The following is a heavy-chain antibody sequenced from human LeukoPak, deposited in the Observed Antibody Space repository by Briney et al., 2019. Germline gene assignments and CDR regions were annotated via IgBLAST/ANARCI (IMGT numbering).Heavy chain of an antibody. CDR3: ARGKSLDY. Sequence: SETLSLTCTVSGGSISSSSYYWGWIRQPPGKGLEWIGSIYYSGSTYYNPSLKSRVTISVDASKNQFSLKLSSVTTADTAVYYCARGKSLDYWGQGTLVTVSS. CDR1: GGSISSSSYY. CDR2: IYYSGST. V-gene: IGHV4-39*07. J-gene: IGHJ4*02.